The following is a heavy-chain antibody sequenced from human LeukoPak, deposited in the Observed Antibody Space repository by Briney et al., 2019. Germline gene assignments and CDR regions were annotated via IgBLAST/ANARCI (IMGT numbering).Heavy chain of an antibody. CDR2: ISYDGSNK. Sequence: GRSLRLSCAASGLTFSSYAMHWVRQAPGKGLEWVAVISYDGSNKYYADSVKGRLTISRDNSKNTLYLQMNSLRAEDTAVYYCARAGLRYFDWLSHGDYWGQGTLVTVS. D-gene: IGHD3-9*01. V-gene: IGHV3-30*04. J-gene: IGHJ4*02. CDR1: GLTFSSYA. CDR3: ARAGLRYFDWLSHGDY.